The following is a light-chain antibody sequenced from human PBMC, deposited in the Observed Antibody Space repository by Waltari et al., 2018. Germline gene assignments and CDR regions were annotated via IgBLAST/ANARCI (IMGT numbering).Light chain of an antibody. CDR3: QHYVRLPVT. CDR2: DAS. J-gene: IGKJ1*01. CDR1: QSFIRY. Sequence: EIVLTQSPGTLSLSPGERATLSCRASQSFIRYLAWYQHKPGQAPRLLIYDASTRAAGIADRFSGSGFGTDFTLTISRLEPEDSAVYYCQHYVRLPVTFGQGTKVEIK. V-gene: IGKV3-20*01.